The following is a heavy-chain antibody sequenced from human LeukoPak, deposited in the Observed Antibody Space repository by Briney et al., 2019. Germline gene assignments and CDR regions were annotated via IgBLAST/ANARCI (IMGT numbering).Heavy chain of an antibody. J-gene: IGHJ4*02. CDR3: ASVYNWNDGDY. CDR2: IYYSGST. V-gene: IGHV4-39*01. CDR1: GGSISGSSYY. D-gene: IGHD1-20*01. Sequence: PSETLSLTCTVSGGSISGSSYYWGWIRQPPGKGLEWIGSIYYSGSTYYNPSLKSRVTISVDASKNQFSLKLNSVTATDTAVYYCASVYNWNDGDYWGQGTLVTVSS.